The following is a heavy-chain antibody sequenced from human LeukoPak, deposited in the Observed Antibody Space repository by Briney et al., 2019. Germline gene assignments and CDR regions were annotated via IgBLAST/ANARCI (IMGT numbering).Heavy chain of an antibody. D-gene: IGHD6-13*01. J-gene: IGHJ4*02. V-gene: IGHV3-30*03. CDR2: ISYDATNR. CDR1: GFIFSGYG. Sequence: GGSLRLSCAASGFIFSGYGMHWVRQAPGKGLEWVASISYDATNRNYADSVKGRFTISRDNSRDTLYLQMNSLRAEDTAVYYCAILSSGIAAAGTEDYWGQGTLVTVSS. CDR3: AILSSGIAAAGTEDY.